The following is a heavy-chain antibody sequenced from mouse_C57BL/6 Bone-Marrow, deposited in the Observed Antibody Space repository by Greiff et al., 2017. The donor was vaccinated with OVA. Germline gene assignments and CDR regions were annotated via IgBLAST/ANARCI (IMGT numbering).Heavy chain of an antibody. J-gene: IGHJ2*01. CDR2: INPGSGGT. CDR3: ARNWDYFDY. CDR1: GYAFTNYL. V-gene: IGHV1-54*01. D-gene: IGHD4-1*01. Sequence: VQLQQSGAELVRPGPSVKVSCKASGYAFTNYLIEWVKQRPGQGLEWIGVINPGSGGTNYNEKFKGKATLTADKSSSTAYMQLSSLTSEDSAVYFCARNWDYFDYWGQGTTLTVSS.